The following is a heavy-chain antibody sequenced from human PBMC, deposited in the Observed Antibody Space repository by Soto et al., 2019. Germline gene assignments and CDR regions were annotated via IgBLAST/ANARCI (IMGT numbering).Heavy chain of an antibody. CDR3: AVMTTRIVFDY. Sequence: EVQLVESGGGLVQPGGSLRLSCAASGITFSRYWMTWVRQAPVKGLEWVANIKEDGSEKYYVDSVKGRFTISRDNGRNSLYLQMNSLRAEDTAVYYCAVMTTRIVFDYWGQGTLVTVS. D-gene: IGHD3-22*01. CDR1: GITFSRYW. J-gene: IGHJ4*02. V-gene: IGHV3-7*01. CDR2: IKEDGSEK.